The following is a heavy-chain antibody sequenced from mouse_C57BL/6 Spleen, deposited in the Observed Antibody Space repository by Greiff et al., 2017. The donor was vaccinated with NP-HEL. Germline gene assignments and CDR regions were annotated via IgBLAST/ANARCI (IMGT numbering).Heavy chain of an antibody. CDR3: ARYWDYFDY. V-gene: IGHV1-59*01. D-gene: IGHD4-1*01. J-gene: IGHJ2*01. CDR2: IDPSDSYT. Sequence: QVQLQQPGAELVRPGTSVKLSCKASGYTFTSYWMHWVKQRPGQGLEWIGVIDPSDSYTNYNQKFKGKATLTVDTSYSTAYMQLSSLTSEDSAVYYCARYWDYFDYWGQGTTLTVSS. CDR1: GYTFTSYW.